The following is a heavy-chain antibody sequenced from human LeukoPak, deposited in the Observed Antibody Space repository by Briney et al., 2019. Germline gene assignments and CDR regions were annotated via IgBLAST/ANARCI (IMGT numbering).Heavy chain of an antibody. CDR1: GGSISSYF. CDR3: ARLFSRVGGYWHFDL. J-gene: IGHJ2*01. CDR2: IFYSGST. Sequence: TSETLSLTCTVSGGSISSYFWSWIRQPPGKGLEWIGYIFYSGSTNYNPSLKSRVTIALDTSKNQFSLKLSSVTAADMAVYYCARLFSRVGGYWHFDLWGRGTLVTVSS. D-gene: IGHD3-16*01. V-gene: IGHV4-59*08.